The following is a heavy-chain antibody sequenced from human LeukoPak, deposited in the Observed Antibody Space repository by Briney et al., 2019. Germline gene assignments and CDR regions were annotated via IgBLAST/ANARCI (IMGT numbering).Heavy chain of an antibody. CDR3: ARDKSYGFDY. D-gene: IGHD3-10*01. CDR1: GFTFDDYG. J-gene: IGHJ4*02. V-gene: IGHV3-66*01. Sequence: PGGSLRLSCAASGFTFDDYGMSWVRQAPGKGLEWVSVIYSGGSTYYADSVKGRFTISRDNSKNTLYLQMNSLRAEDTAVYYCARDKSYGFDYWGQGTLVTVSS. CDR2: IYSGGST.